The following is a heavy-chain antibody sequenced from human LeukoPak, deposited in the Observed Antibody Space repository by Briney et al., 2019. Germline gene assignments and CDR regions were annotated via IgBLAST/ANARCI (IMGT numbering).Heavy chain of an antibody. D-gene: IGHD3-10*01. V-gene: IGHV4-59*01. CDR1: GGSISSYY. CDR2: TYYSGST. Sequence: PSETLSLTCTVSGGSISSYYWSWIRQPPGKGLEWIGYTYYSGSTNYNPSLKSRVTISVDTSKNQFSLKLSSVTAADTAVYYCARGYYLDYWGQGTLVTVSS. J-gene: IGHJ4*02. CDR3: ARGYYLDY.